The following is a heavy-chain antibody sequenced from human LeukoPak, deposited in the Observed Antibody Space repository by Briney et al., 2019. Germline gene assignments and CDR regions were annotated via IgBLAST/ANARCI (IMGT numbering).Heavy chain of an antibody. CDR3: ARGQTTAGEDFDY. CDR1: GGSFSGYY. V-gene: IGHV4-34*01. D-gene: IGHD3-10*01. CDR2: INHSGST. J-gene: IGHJ4*02. Sequence: SETLSLTCAVCGGSFSGYYWSWIRQPPGKGLEWIGEINHSGSTNYNPSLKSRVTISVDTSKNQFSLKLSSVTAADTAVYYCARGQTTAGEDFDYWGQGTLVTVSS.